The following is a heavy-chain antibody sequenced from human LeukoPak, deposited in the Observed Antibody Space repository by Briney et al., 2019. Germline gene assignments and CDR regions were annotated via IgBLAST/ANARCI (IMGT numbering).Heavy chain of an antibody. CDR3: ARGGGAYCGGTCYRNFDY. D-gene: IGHD2-21*01. J-gene: IGHJ4*02. V-gene: IGHV3-66*01. CDR1: GITVSSDY. Sequence: GGSLRLSCATSGITVSSDYMSWVRQAPGKGLEWVSVIYSDVSTYYADSVKGRFTISRDNSKNTLYLQVNSLRAEDTAVYYCARGGGAYCGGTCYRNFDYWGQGTLVTVS. CDR2: IYSDVST.